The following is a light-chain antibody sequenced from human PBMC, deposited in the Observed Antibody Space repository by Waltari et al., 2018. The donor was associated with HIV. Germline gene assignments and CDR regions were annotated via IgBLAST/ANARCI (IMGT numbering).Light chain of an antibody. V-gene: IGKV4-1*01. CDR2: WAS. Sequence: DIVMTQSPDSLRVSLGERATINCRSSLSVLYTSTNKNYLAWYQQKVGQPPKVVIYWASTRESGVPDRFSGSGSGTNFTLTINNLQAEDVALYFCQQYYSTPLTFGGGTKVEIK. J-gene: IGKJ4*01. CDR3: QQYYSTPLT. CDR1: LSVLYTSTNKNY.